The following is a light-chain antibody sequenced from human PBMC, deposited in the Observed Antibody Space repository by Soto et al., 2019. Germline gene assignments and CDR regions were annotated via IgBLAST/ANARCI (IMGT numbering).Light chain of an antibody. Sequence: DLQLTPSPSFPTESVWARITIPCRASQGISNYLAWYQQKPGKAPELLVYSASTLQSGVPSRFSGGGSETEFSLTIGTLQPEEFATYYCLQLFRYPLTVGGGTKVDIK. J-gene: IGKJ4*01. CDR3: LQLFRYPLT. CDR1: QGISNY. CDR2: SAS. V-gene: IGKV1-9*01.